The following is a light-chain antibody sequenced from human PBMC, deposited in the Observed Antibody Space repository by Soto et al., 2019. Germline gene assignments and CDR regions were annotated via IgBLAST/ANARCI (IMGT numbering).Light chain of an antibody. V-gene: IGKV1-9*01. CDR2: AAS. Sequence: DIQLTQSPSFLSASVGDRVTITCRASQGISSYLAWYQKKPGKAPKLLMYAASTLQSGVPSRFSGSGSGTEFTLTISSLQPEDFATYFCQQNYNTPITFGQGTRLEIK. CDR3: QQNYNTPIT. J-gene: IGKJ5*01. CDR1: QGISSY.